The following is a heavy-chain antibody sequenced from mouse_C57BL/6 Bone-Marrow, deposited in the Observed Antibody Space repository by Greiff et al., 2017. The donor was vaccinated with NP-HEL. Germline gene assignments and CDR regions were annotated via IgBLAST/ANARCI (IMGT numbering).Heavy chain of an antibody. CDR1: GFTFSDYG. D-gene: IGHD1-1*01. CDR2: ISSGSSTI. V-gene: IGHV5-17*01. J-gene: IGHJ4*01. CDR3: ANYYGSSYRAMDY. Sequence: EVQVVESGGGLVKPGGSLKLSCAASGFTFSDYGMHWVRQAPEKGLEWVAYISSGSSTIYYADTVKGRFTISRDNAKNTLFLQMTSLRSEDTAMYYCANYYGSSYRAMDYWGQGTSVTVSS.